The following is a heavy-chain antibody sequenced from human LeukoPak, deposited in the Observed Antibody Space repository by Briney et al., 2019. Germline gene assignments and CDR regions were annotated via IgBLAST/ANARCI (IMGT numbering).Heavy chain of an antibody. Sequence: PGGSLRLSCAVSGFTFSSYGMHWVRQAPGKGLEWMAVISYDGSNKYYVDSVKGRFTISRDNSKNTLYLQMNSLRPEDTAVYYCAKDRGEQWLVTSFDYWGQGTLVTVSS. D-gene: IGHD6-19*01. CDR3: AKDRGEQWLVTSFDY. J-gene: IGHJ4*02. V-gene: IGHV3-30*18. CDR1: GFTFSSYG. CDR2: ISYDGSNK.